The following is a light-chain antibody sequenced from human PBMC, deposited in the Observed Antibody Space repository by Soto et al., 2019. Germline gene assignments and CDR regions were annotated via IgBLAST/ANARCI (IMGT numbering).Light chain of an antibody. J-gene: IGKJ2*01. CDR2: TAS. V-gene: IGKV1-39*01. Sequence: DIQMTQSPSSLSASVGDKVTITCRASQSISSYLNWFQQKPGKAPKLLIYTASSLESGVPSTFSGSGSGTDFTLTISSLQPEDFASYFCQQSFITPYTFGQGTKLQIK. CDR1: QSISSY. CDR3: QQSFITPYT.